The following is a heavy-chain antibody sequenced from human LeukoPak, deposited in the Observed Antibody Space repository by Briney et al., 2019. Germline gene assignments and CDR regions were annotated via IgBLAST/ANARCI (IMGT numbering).Heavy chain of an antibody. CDR1: GFTFSSYT. CDR2: ITNRGGGT. J-gene: IGHJ4*02. CDR3: AKHSGSSSWSVVDY. V-gene: IGHV3-23*01. D-gene: IGHD6-13*01. Sequence: GGSLRLSCAASGFTFSSYTMSWVRQAPGKGLEWGSTITNRGGGTYYADSAKGRFTISRDNSNNTLYLQMNSLRAEDTAIFYCAKHSGSSSWSVVDYWGQGTLVTVSS.